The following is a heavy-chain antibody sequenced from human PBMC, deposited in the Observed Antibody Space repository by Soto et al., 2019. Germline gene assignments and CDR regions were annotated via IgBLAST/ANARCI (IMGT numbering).Heavy chain of an antibody. CDR3: ATAAFGEPHNY. CDR2: ISPKGDT. D-gene: IGHD3-10*01. J-gene: IGHJ4*02. CDR1: GNTFTDYF. V-gene: IGHV1-2*02. Sequence: ASVKVSCKGSGNTFTDYFRWWVRKAPGQGLERVGWISPKGDTECAQKGQGTVTVTRDRSTVYMELNGLTSDDTAVYYCATAAFGEPHNYSGQGTSVTVSS.